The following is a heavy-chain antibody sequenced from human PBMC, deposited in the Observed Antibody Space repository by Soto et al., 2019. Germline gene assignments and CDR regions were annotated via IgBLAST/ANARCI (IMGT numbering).Heavy chain of an antibody. Sequence: QVQLQESGPGLVKPSQTLSLTCTVSGGSISSGGHYWSLIRQHPGKGLEWIGYIYYSGSTYYNPSLKSRVTISVDTPKNQFSLKLSSVTAADTAVYYCAGIYSGSPGGTLRYWGQGTLVTVSS. J-gene: IGHJ4*02. CDR2: IYYSGST. CDR1: GGSISSGGHY. V-gene: IGHV4-31*03. CDR3: AGIYSGSPGGTLRY. D-gene: IGHD1-26*01.